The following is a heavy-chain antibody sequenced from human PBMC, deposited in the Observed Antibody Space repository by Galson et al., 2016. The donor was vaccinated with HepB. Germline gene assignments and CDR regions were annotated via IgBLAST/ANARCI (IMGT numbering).Heavy chain of an antibody. CDR3: GKSGRGSGYSNWFDP. Sequence: SLRLSCAASGFTFSAFPMTWARQTPGKGLEWLSTLYGTTTETHYANSVKGRFTISRDNSKNVLFLQMNSLRADDSALYFCGKSGRGSGYSNWFDPCGQGTLVSVSS. J-gene: IGHJ5*02. CDR2: LYGTTTET. V-gene: IGHV3-23*05. D-gene: IGHD3-22*01. CDR1: GFTFSAFP.